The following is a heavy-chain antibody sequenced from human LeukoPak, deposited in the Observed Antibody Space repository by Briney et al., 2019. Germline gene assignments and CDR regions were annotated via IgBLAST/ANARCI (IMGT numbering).Heavy chain of an antibody. J-gene: IGHJ4*02. CDR2: ISGSGGST. CDR1: GFTVNSNY. CDR3: AKDLVLDYYDILTGYPDY. Sequence: GGSLRLSCAASGFTVNSNYMSWVRQAPGKGLEWVSAISGSGGSTYYADSVKGRFTISRDNSKNTLYLQMNSLRAEDTAVYYCAKDLVLDYYDILTGYPDYWGQGTLVTVSS. D-gene: IGHD3-9*01. V-gene: IGHV3-23*01.